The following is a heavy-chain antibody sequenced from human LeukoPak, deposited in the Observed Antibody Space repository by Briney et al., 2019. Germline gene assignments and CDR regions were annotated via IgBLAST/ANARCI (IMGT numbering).Heavy chain of an antibody. CDR1: GFTFSDYY. J-gene: IGHJ4*02. CDR2: ISSSGSTI. D-gene: IGHD5-12*01. Sequence: GGSLRLSCAASGFTFSDYYMSWIRQAPGKGLEWVSYISSSGSTIYYADSVKGRFTISRDNAKNSLYLQMSSLRAEDTAVYYCASSVGLPYYFDYWGQGTLVTVSS. CDR3: ASSVGLPYYFDY. V-gene: IGHV3-11*01.